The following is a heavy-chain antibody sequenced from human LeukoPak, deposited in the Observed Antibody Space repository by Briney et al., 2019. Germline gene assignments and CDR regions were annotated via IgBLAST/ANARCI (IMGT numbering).Heavy chain of an antibody. D-gene: IGHD3-22*01. Sequence: ASVKVSCKASGYTFTGYYMHWVRQAPGQGLEWMGRINPNSGGTNYAQKFQGRVTMTRDTSISTAYMELSRLRSDDTAVYYCARALDYYDSSGYNDAFDIWGQGTMVTVSS. CDR1: GYTFTGYY. CDR3: ARALDYYDSSGYNDAFDI. CDR2: INPNSGGT. J-gene: IGHJ3*02. V-gene: IGHV1-2*06.